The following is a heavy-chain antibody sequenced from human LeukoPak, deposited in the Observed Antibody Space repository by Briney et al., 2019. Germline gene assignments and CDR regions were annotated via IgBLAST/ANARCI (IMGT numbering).Heavy chain of an antibody. Sequence: SVKVSCKASVGTFSSYAISWVPQAPGQGLEWMGRIIPIFGTANYAQKFQGRVTITTDESTSTAYMELSSLRSEDTAAKYCASDDMETEYYSDDRGQGTTVTASS. J-gene: IGHJ4*02. CDR1: VGTFSSYA. D-gene: IGHD3-9*01. V-gene: IGHV1-69*05. CDR2: IIPIFGTA. CDR3: ASDDMETEYYSDD.